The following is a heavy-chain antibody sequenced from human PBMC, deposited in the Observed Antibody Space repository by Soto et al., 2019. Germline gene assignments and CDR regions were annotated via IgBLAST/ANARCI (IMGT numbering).Heavy chain of an antibody. V-gene: IGHV5-51*01. D-gene: IGHD4-17*01. CDR3: ARRYDGDRNYYYYGMDV. CDR2: IYPGDSDT. CDR1: GYSFTSYW. Sequence: GESLKISCKGSGYSFTSYWIGWVRQMPGKGLEWMGIIYPGDSDTRYSPSFRGQVTISADKSISTAYLQWSSLKASDTAMYYCARRYDGDRNYYYYGMDVWGQGTTVTVSS. J-gene: IGHJ6*02.